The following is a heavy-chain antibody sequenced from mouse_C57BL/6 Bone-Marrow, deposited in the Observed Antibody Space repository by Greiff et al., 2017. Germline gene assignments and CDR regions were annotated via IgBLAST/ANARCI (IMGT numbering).Heavy chain of an antibody. Sequence: EVKLQESGGDLVKPGGSLKLSCAASGFTFSSYGMSWVRQTPDKRLEWVATISSGGSYTYYPDSVKGRFTISRDNAKNTLYLQMSSLKSEDTAMYYCARRLYYGNYGGFFYYFDYWGQGTTLTVSS. CDR1: GFTFSSYG. D-gene: IGHD2-1*01. J-gene: IGHJ2*01. V-gene: IGHV5-6*02. CDR2: ISSGGSYT. CDR3: ARRLYYGNYGGFFYYFDY.